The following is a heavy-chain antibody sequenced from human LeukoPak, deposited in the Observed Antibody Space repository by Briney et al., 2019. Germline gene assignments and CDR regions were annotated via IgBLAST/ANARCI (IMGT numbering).Heavy chain of an antibody. J-gene: IGHJ4*02. CDR2: ISSSGSTI. Sequence: GGSLRLSCAASGFTFSSYEMNWVRQAPGKGLEWVSYISSSGSTIYYADSVKGRFTISRDNAKNSLYLQMNSLRAEDTAVYYCARGRIRGVSVAGRGGLLDYWGQGTLVTVSS. CDR1: GFTFSSYE. V-gene: IGHV3-48*03. CDR3: ARGRIRGVSVAGRGGLLDY. D-gene: IGHD6-19*01.